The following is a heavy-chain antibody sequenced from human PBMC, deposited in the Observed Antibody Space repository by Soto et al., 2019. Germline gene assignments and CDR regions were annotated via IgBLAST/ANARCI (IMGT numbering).Heavy chain of an antibody. J-gene: IGHJ4*02. Sequence: QITLKESGPTLVKPTQTLTLTCTFSGISFSTNGVGVGWIRQPPGKALEWLALIYWDDDKRYSPSLKSRLTITKDTSKNQVVLTMTNMYPVDTATYYCAHSFHDSSSYYYYFDYWGQGTLVTVSS. CDR1: GISFSTNGVG. CDR3: AHSFHDSSSYYYYFDY. CDR2: IYWDDDK. D-gene: IGHD3-22*01. V-gene: IGHV2-5*02.